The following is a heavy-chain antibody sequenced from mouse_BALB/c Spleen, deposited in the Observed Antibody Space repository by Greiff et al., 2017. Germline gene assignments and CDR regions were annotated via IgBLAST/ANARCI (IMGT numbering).Heavy chain of an antibody. V-gene: IGHV5-6-4*01. J-gene: IGHJ3*01. CDR2: ISSGGSYT. CDR1: GFTFSSYT. CDR3: TRYDGYYVRFAY. Sequence: EVQRVESGGGLVKPGGSLKLSCAASGFTFSSYTMSWVRQTPEKRLEWVATISSGGSYTYYPDSVKGRFTISRDNAKNTLYLQMSSLKSEDTAMYYCTRYDGYYVRFAYWGQGTLVTVSA. D-gene: IGHD2-3*01.